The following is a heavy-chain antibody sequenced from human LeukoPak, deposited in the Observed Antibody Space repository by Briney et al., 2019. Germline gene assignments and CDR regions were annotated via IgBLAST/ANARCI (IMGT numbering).Heavy chain of an antibody. Sequence: ASVNVSCTASGYTFTAYYMHWVRQAPGQGLEWLGWINPNSGGTNYAQKFQGRVTMTRDTSISTAYMELSRLRSDDTAVYYCAARPWGFDYWGQGTLVTVSS. V-gene: IGHV1-2*02. CDR3: AARPWGFDY. CDR1: GYTFTAYY. CDR2: INPNSGGT. D-gene: IGHD3-16*01. J-gene: IGHJ4*02.